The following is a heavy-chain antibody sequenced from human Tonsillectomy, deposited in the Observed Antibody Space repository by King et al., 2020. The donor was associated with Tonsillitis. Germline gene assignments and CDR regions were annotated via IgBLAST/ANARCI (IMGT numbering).Heavy chain of an antibody. CDR3: AHSFPGYFVSDAFDI. CDR2: IYWDDDK. Sequence: ITLKESGPTLVKPPQTLTLTCTFSGFSLSTSGVGVGWIRQPPGKALGWLALIYWDDDKRYRPSLKSRLTITKDTSKNKVVLTMTNMDPVDTATYYCAHSFPGYFVSDAFDIWGQGTMLTVSS. J-gene: IGHJ3*02. V-gene: IGHV2-5*02. CDR1: GFSLSTSGVG. D-gene: IGHD3-9*01.